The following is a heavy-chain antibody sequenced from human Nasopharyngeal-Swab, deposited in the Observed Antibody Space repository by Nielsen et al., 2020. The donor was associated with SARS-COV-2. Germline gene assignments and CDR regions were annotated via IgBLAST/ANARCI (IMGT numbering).Heavy chain of an antibody. D-gene: IGHD3-22*01. Sequence: LRLSCTVSGGSISSGDYYWSWIRQPPGKGLEWIGYIYYSGSTYYNPSLKSRVTISVDTSKNQFSLKLSSVTAADTAVYYCARGSTYYYDSTLSEVDYWGQGTLVTVSS. CDR2: IYYSGST. V-gene: IGHV4-30-4*01. J-gene: IGHJ4*02. CDR1: GGSISSGDYY. CDR3: ARGSTYYYDSTLSEVDY.